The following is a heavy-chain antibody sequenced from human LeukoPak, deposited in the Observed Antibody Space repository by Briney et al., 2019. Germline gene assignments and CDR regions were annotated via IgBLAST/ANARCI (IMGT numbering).Heavy chain of an antibody. V-gene: IGHV4-34*01. CDR2: INHSGST. CDR1: GGSFSGYY. Sequence: PSETLSLTCAVYGGSFSGYYWSWIRQPPGKGLEWIGEINHSGSTNYNPSLKSRVTISVDTSKNQFSLKLSSVTAADTAVYYCATAMGATTVTTFYFDYWGQGALVTVSS. J-gene: IGHJ4*02. CDR3: ATAMGATTVTTFYFDY. D-gene: IGHD4-11*01.